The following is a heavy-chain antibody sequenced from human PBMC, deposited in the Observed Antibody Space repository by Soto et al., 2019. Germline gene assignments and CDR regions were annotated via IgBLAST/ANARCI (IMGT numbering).Heavy chain of an antibody. Sequence: ASVKVSCKVSGYTLTELSMHWVRQAPGKGLEWMGGFDPEDGETIYAQKFQGRVTMTEDTSTDTAYMELSSLRSEDTAVYYCAKDIDPRQGAAGSFYFDYWGQGTLVTVSS. CDR2: FDPEDGET. V-gene: IGHV1-24*01. CDR1: GYTLTELS. CDR3: AKDIDPRQGAAGSFYFDY. D-gene: IGHD6-13*01. J-gene: IGHJ4*02.